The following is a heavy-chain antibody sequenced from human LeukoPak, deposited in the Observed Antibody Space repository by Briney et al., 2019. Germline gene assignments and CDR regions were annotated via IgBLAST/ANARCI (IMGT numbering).Heavy chain of an antibody. V-gene: IGHV3-30-3*01. D-gene: IGHD6-13*01. CDR3: ARSSSWYFGY. J-gene: IGHJ4*02. Sequence: GGSLRLSCAASGFTFSSYAMHWVRQAPGKGLEWVAVISHDGSNKYYADSVKGRFTISRDNSKNTLYLQMNSLRAEDTAVYYCARSSSWYFGYWGQGTLVTVSS. CDR1: GFTFSSYA. CDR2: ISHDGSNK.